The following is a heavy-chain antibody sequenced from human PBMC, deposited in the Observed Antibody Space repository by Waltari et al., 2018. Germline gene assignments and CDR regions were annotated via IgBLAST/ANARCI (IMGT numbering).Heavy chain of an antibody. D-gene: IGHD3-3*01. V-gene: IGHV4-59*08. CDR1: VYSITRYY. CDR2: MSTSGTT. Sequence: QVLLQESGPGLVKSSETLSLTCSVSVYSITRYYWSWIRQAPGKGREWIGYMSTSGTTKYNPSPKSRVTITVDTSKSQLLLRLRSVTASDTAVYYCARHYGMVVDYYYYYGLDVWGQGTTVTVS. J-gene: IGHJ6*02. CDR3: ARHYGMVVDYYYYYGLDV.